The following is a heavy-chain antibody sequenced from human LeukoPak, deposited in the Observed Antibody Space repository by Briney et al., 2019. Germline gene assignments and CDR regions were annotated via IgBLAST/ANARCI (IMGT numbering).Heavy chain of an antibody. CDR2: IYTSGST. CDR1: GGSISSGSYY. CDR3: ARGVTMVRGVIIPFDP. Sequence: PSETLSLTCTVSGGSISSGSYYWSWIRQPAGKGLEWIGRIYTSGSTNYNPSLKSRVTISVDTSKNQFSLKLSSVTAADTAVYYCARGVTMVRGVIIPFDPWGQGTLVTVSS. V-gene: IGHV4-61*02. J-gene: IGHJ5*02. D-gene: IGHD3-10*01.